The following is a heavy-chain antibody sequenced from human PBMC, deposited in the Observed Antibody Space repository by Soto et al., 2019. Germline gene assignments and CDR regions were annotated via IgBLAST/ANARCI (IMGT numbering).Heavy chain of an antibody. V-gene: IGHV3-23*01. D-gene: IGHD6-19*01. J-gene: IGHJ4*02. CDR3: AEESIAVAGFAY. Sequence: EVQLLESGGGLVQPGGSLRLSCAASGFTFSSYAMSWVRQAPGEGLELVSAISGSGGSTYYADSVKGRFTISRDNSKNTLYLQMNSRRAEDTAVYYCAEESIAVAGFAYWGQGTLVTVSS. CDR1: GFTFSSYA. CDR2: ISGSGGST.